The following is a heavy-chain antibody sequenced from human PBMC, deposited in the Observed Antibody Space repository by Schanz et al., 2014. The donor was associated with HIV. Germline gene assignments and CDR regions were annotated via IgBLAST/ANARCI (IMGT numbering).Heavy chain of an antibody. J-gene: IGHJ5*02. Sequence: QVQLVQSGAEGKKPGSSVKVSCKPSGGTLTNYAISWVRQAPGQGLEWMGGIAPMLGKTRYAQKFQGRVTITADESMSTAYMELSSLRSEDTAVYYCSRAFYSDSGSFYSVDPWGQGTLVTVSS. CDR1: GGTLTNYA. CDR2: IAPMLGKT. CDR3: SRAFYSDSGSFYSVDP. D-gene: IGHD3-10*01. V-gene: IGHV1-69*01.